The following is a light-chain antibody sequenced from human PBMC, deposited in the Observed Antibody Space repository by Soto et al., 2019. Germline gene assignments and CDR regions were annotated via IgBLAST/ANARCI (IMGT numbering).Light chain of an antibody. V-gene: IGLV2-8*01. J-gene: IGLJ2*01. CDR3: SSYAGSNNPVV. CDR1: SSDVGGYNY. CDR2: EVS. Sequence: QSVLTQPPSASGSPGQSVTISCTGTSSDVGGYNYVSWYQQHPGKAPKLMIYEVSKRPSGVPDRFSGSKSGNTASLTVSGLQAEDXADYXCSSYAGSNNPVVFGGGTKLTVL.